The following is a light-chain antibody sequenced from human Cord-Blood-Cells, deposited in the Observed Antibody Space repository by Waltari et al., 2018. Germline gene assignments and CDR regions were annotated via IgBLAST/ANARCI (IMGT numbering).Light chain of an antibody. CDR1: RSHIGAGYD. J-gene: IGLJ1*01. CDR2: GNS. CDR3: QSYDSSLSAYV. Sequence: QSVLTQPPSASAAPGQPVTIPCPGSRSHIGAGYDVHSYQQLPGTAPKLLIYGNSNRPSGVPDRFSGSKSGTSASLASTGLQAEDEADYYCQSYDSSLSAYVFGTGTKVTVL. V-gene: IGLV1-40*01.